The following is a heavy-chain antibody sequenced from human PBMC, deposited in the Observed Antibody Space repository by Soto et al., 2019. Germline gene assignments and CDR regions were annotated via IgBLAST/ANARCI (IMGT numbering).Heavy chain of an antibody. V-gene: IGHV3-9*01. Sequence: EVQLVESGGGLVQPGRSLRLSCAASGFTFDDYAMHWVRQAPGKGPEWVSGITWNSGSRGYAESVKGRFTISRDNAKNSLYLQMNSLRTEDTALYYCAKSKGALEILKTTVTTFWGPFHIWGQGTMVTLSS. CDR1: GFTFDDYA. D-gene: IGHD4-17*01. CDR2: ITWNSGSR. CDR3: AKSKGALEILKTTVTTFWGPFHI. J-gene: IGHJ3*02.